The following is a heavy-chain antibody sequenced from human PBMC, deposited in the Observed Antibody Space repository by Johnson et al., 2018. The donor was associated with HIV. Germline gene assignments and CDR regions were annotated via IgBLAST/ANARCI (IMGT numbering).Heavy chain of an antibody. Sequence: VQLVESGGGVVRPGGSLRLSCAASGLSFSSYGMEWVRQAPGKGLEWVSALRGSGGSTYYADSVKGRFTISRDNSKNTLYLQMNILRAEETAVYYCARTRQGAFDIWGQGTMVTVSS. D-gene: IGHD1-14*01. J-gene: IGHJ3*02. CDR2: LRGSGGST. CDR1: GLSFSSYG. V-gene: IGHV3-23*04. CDR3: ARTRQGAFDI.